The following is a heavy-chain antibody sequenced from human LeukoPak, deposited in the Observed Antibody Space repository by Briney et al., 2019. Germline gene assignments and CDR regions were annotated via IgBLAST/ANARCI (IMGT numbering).Heavy chain of an antibody. CDR2: ISASGST. CDR1: GGSISIGSYY. CDR3: ARDYDFWRSWFDP. J-gene: IGHJ5*02. Sequence: SQTLSLTCTVSGGSISIGSYYWSWIRQPAGKELEWIGRISASGSTNYNPSLKSRVIISVDTSKNQFSLKLSSVTAADTAVYCCARDYDFWRSWFDPWGQGTLVTVSS. D-gene: IGHD3-3*01. V-gene: IGHV4-61*02.